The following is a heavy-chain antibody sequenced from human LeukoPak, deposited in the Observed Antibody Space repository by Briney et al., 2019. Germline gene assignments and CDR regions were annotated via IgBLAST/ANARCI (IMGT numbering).Heavy chain of an antibody. J-gene: IGHJ4*02. V-gene: IGHV3-30*06. D-gene: IGHD5-12*01. CDR1: RFTFSRYG. CDR2: ISYDGSNK. Sequence: GVVVRLSCSRSRFTFSRYGIPPGRPVPGTGLERGAVISYDGSNKYYADSVKGRFTISRDNSKNTLYLQMNSLRAEDTAVYYYARAPRYSGYDSGFDYWGQGTLVTVSS. CDR3: ARAPRYSGYDSGFDY.